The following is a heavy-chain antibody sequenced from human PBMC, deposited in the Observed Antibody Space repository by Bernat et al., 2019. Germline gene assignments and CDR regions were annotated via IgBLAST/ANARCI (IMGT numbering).Heavy chain of an antibody. CDR2: INRDSSDI. J-gene: IGHJ6*02. V-gene: IGHV3-21*01. CDR1: GFTFSSYT. CDR3: ARAELS. Sequence: EVQLVESGGGLVKPGGSLRLSCVGIGFTFSSYTMNWVRRAPGKGLERVSAINRDSSDIYHANSVKGRCTITRDNAKNSLYLQVNSLRGEDTAVYYCARAELSGGQGTTVTVSS. D-gene: IGHD1-14*01.